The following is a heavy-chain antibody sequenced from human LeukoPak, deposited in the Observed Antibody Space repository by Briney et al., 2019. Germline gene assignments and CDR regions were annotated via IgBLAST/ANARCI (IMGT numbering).Heavy chain of an antibody. Sequence: SETLSLTCVVSGASVSTSHWNWIRQVPGKGLEWIGCLSYTGKKDYNPSLTGRVTISFGTSENQVSLKLRSVSAADTGVYYCSEGYFEPFAHWGQGARVTVSS. D-gene: IGHD2/OR15-2a*01. J-gene: IGHJ4*02. CDR1: GASVSTSH. CDR3: SEGYFEPFAH. CDR2: LSYTGKK. V-gene: IGHV4-59*02.